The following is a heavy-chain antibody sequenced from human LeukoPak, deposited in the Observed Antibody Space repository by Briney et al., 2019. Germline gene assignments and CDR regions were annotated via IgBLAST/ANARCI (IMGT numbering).Heavy chain of an antibody. CDR3: AXXPGAARPYNWFDP. J-gene: IGHJ5*02. V-gene: IGHV4-4*07. CDR1: GGSISSYY. D-gene: IGHD1-26*01. Sequence: SETLSLTCTVSGGSISSYYWSWIRQPAGKGLEWIGRIYTSGSTNYNPSLKSRVTMSVDTSKNQFSLKLSSVTAADTAVYYCAXXPGAARPYNWFDPWGQGTLVTVSS. CDR2: IYTSGST.